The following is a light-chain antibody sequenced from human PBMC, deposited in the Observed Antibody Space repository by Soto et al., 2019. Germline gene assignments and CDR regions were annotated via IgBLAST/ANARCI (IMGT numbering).Light chain of an antibody. V-gene: IGKV1-39*01. CDR1: QYIGNY. J-gene: IGKJ4*01. Sequence: DIQVTQSPPSLSASVGDTITIPCRATQYIGNYLNWYQVKPGEAPKLLIYAASTLYGGVPSRFSGSGSGTDFALTITSLQAEDFATYYCQQLRLYPSTVGGGTKVDIK. CDR3: QQLRLYPST. CDR2: AAS.